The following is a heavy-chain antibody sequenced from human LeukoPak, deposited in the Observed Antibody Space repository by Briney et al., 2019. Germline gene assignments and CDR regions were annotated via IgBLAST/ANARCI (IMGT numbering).Heavy chain of an antibody. CDR1: GYTFTSYG. V-gene: IGHV1-18*01. D-gene: IGHD3-10*01. J-gene: IGHJ4*02. CDR3: AREADSYYYGSGSYSY. CDR2: ISAYNGNT. Sequence: DSVKVSCKASGYTFTSYGISWVRQAPGQGLEWMGWISAYNGNTNYAQKLQGRVTMTTDTSTSTAYMELRSLRSDDTAVYYCAREADSYYYGSGSYSYWGQGTLVTVSS.